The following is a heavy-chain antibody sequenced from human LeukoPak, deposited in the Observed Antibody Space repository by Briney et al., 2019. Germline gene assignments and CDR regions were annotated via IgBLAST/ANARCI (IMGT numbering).Heavy chain of an antibody. Sequence: GGSLRLSCAASGFTFSSYSMNWVRQAPGKGLEWVSSISSSSSYIYYADSVKGRFTISRDNAKNSLYLQMNSLRAEDTALYYCAKDLGAMGRYWYFDLWGRGTLVTVSS. CDR2: ISSSSSYI. CDR3: AKDLGAMGRYWYFDL. D-gene: IGHD1-26*01. J-gene: IGHJ2*01. V-gene: IGHV3-21*04. CDR1: GFTFSSYS.